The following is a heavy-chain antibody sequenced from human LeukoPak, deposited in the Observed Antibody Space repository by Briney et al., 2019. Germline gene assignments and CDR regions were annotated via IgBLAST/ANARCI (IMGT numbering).Heavy chain of an antibody. Sequence: GGSLRLSCAASGFTLSSYSMNWVRQAPGKGLEWVSSISSSSSYIYYADSVKGRFTISRDNSKNTLYLQMNSLRAEDTAVYYCARDHRITMVRGVNLVDYWGQGTLVTVSS. V-gene: IGHV3-21*01. J-gene: IGHJ4*02. CDR1: GFTLSSYS. CDR3: ARDHRITMVRGVNLVDY. CDR2: ISSSSSYI. D-gene: IGHD3-10*01.